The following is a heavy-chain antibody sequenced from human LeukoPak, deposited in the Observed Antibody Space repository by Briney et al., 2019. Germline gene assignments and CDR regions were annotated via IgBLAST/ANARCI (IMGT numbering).Heavy chain of an antibody. V-gene: IGHV3-15*01. CDR2: IKSKTDGGTT. CDR1: GFTVSSNY. J-gene: IGHJ4*02. Sequence: GGSLRLSCAVSGFTVSSNYMSWVRQAPGKGLEWVGRIKSKTDGGTTDYAAPVRGRFTISRDDSKNTLYLQMNSLKTEDTAVYYCTTSPGIAAAGTLDSWGQGTLVTVSS. D-gene: IGHD6-13*01. CDR3: TTSPGIAAAGTLDS.